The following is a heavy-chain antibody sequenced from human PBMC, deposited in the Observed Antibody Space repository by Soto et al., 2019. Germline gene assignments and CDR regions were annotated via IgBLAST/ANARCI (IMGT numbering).Heavy chain of an antibody. CDR2: IGGTSGST. CDR1: GFTFYNFA. Sequence: EVQLLESGGGLVQPGGSLRLSCAASGFTFYNFAMGWVRQAPGKGLEWVSAIGGTSGSTYYADSVKGRFTISRDNSMDTLYLQLNSPRVEDTAVYYCAKRRGEGFFDLWGRGTLVTVSS. V-gene: IGHV3-23*01. CDR3: AKRRGEGFFDL. J-gene: IGHJ2*01. D-gene: IGHD3-10*01.